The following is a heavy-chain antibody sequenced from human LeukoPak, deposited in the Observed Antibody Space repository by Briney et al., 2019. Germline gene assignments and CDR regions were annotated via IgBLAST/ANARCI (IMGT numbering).Heavy chain of an antibody. CDR3: ARGPGSSWSNPFDY. Sequence: ASVKVSCKASGYTFTSYGISWVRQAPGQGLEWMGWISAYDGNTNYAQKLQGRDTMTTDTSTSTAYMELSSLRSEDTAVYYCARGPGSSWSNPFDYWGQGTLVTVSS. D-gene: IGHD6-13*01. V-gene: IGHV1-18*01. CDR2: ISAYDGNT. J-gene: IGHJ4*02. CDR1: GYTFTSYG.